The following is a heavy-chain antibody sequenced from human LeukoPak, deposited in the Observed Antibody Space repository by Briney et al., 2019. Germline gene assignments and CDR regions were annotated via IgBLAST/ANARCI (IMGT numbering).Heavy chain of an antibody. V-gene: IGHV4-30-2*01. D-gene: IGHD6-13*01. Sequence: PSETLSLTCAVYGGSFSGYSWSWIRQPPGKGLEWIGFIYHSGSTYYNPSLKSRVTISVDRSKNLFSLKLSSVTAADTAVYYCARGKIAAAGYWDYWGQGTLVTVSS. CDR2: IYHSGST. CDR1: GGSFSGYS. J-gene: IGHJ4*02. CDR3: ARGKIAAAGYWDY.